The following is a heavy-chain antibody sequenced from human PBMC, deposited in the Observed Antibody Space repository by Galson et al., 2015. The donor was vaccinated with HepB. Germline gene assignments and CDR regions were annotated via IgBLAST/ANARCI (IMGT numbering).Heavy chain of an antibody. V-gene: IGHV3-7*03. D-gene: IGHD2-2*01. CDR2: IKQDGSEK. Sequence: SLRLSCAASGFTFSSYWMSWVRQAPGKGLEWVANIKQDGSEKYYVDSVKGRFTISRDNAKNSLYLQMNSLRAEDTAVYYCARVNIVVVPAAKSYAFDIWGQGTMVTVSS. CDR1: GFTFSSYW. CDR3: ARVNIVVVPAAKSYAFDI. J-gene: IGHJ3*02.